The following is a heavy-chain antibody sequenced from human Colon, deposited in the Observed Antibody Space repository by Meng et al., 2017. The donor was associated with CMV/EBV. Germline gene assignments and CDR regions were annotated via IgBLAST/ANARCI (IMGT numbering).Heavy chain of an antibody. V-gene: IGHV3-30*02. D-gene: IGHD3-3*01. CDR2: IRYDGTTK. CDR1: GFTFSSYG. Sequence: GGSLRLSCVTSGFTFSSYGMHWLRQPAGKGLEWVAFIRYDGTTKYYADSVQGRFTISRDNSRSTLYLQMNSLRAEDTAVYYCARDRGSGYANWGQGTLVTVSS. CDR3: ARDRGSGYAN. J-gene: IGHJ4*02.